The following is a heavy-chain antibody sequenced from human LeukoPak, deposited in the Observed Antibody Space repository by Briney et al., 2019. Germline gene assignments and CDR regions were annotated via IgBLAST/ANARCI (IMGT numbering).Heavy chain of an antibody. V-gene: IGHV3-15*04. CDR1: GFTFSNGR. CDR2: IESKTDGGTT. J-gene: IGHJ6*02. CDR3: TRGGYGLDV. Sequence: GGSLRLSCAASGFTFSNGRMTWVRQAPGKGLEWVGRIESKTDGGTTDYAAPVKGRFTISRDDSRNTLFLQMNSLKTEDTAVYYCTRGGYGLDVWGQGTTVTVSS. D-gene: IGHD2-15*01.